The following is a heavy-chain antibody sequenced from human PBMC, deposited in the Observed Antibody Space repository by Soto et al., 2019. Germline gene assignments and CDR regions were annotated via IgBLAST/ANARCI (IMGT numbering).Heavy chain of an antibody. Sequence: PGGSLRLSCAASGFTFSSYAMSWVRQAPGKGLEWVSAISGSGGSTYYADSVKGRFTISRDNSKNTLYLQMNSLRAEDTAVYYCAKETNWNDVPTRDYFDYWGQGTQVTVSS. CDR1: GFTFSSYA. D-gene: IGHD1-1*01. J-gene: IGHJ4*02. CDR2: ISGSGGST. V-gene: IGHV3-23*01. CDR3: AKETNWNDVPTRDYFDY.